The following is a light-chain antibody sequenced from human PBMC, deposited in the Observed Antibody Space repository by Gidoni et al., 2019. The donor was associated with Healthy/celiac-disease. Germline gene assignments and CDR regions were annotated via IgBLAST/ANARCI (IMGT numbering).Light chain of an antibody. V-gene: IGKV3-15*01. CDR2: GAS. Sequence: EIVMTQSSATLSESPGQRATLSCRASQSVSSNLAWYQQKPGQAPRLLIYGASTRATGIPARFSGSGSGTEFTLTISSLQSEDFAVYYCQQYNNWPPLTFGGGTKMEIK. J-gene: IGKJ4*01. CDR1: QSVSSN. CDR3: QQYNNWPPLT.